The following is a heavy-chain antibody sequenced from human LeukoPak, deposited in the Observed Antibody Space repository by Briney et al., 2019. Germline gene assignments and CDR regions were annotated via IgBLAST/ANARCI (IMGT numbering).Heavy chain of an antibody. Sequence: PGGSLRLSCEDSGFTVSSNYMTWVRQAPGKGLEWVSAISGSGGSTYYADSVKGRFTISRDNSKNTLYLQMNSLRAEDTAVYYCAKGALGDFWSGYSSPNWFDPWDQGTLVTVSS. D-gene: IGHD3-3*01. CDR1: GFTVSSNY. CDR3: AKGALGDFWSGYSSPNWFDP. J-gene: IGHJ5*02. V-gene: IGHV3-23*01. CDR2: ISGSGGST.